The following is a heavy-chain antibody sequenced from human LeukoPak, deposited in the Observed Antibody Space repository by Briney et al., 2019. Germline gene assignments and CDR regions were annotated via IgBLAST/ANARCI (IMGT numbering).Heavy chain of an antibody. Sequence: APVKVSFKASGYTFTHYGINWVRQAPGQGLEWMGLISAYNGNTNYAQKLQGRVTMTTDTSTSTAHMELRSLRSDDTAVYYCARAVVGYGSGSYQYFQHWGQGTLVTVSS. J-gene: IGHJ1*01. CDR1: GYTFTHYG. V-gene: IGHV1-18*01. CDR2: ISAYNGNT. CDR3: ARAVVGYGSGSYQYFQH. D-gene: IGHD3-10*01.